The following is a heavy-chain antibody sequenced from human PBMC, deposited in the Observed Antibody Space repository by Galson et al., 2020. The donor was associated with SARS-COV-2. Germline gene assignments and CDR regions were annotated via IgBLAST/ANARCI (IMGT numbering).Heavy chain of an antibody. J-gene: IGHJ4*02. CDR1: GFNVRSNY. CDR2: IHSAGST. V-gene: IGHV3-53*01. Sequence: QAGGSLRLSCAASGFNVRSNYMSWVRQAPGKGLEWVSVIHSAGSTYYADSVKGRFTISRDYSSNTVYLQMNNLRADDTAVYYCARDLANSGQMWGQGTLVTVSS. D-gene: IGHD1-1*01. CDR3: ARDLANSGQM.